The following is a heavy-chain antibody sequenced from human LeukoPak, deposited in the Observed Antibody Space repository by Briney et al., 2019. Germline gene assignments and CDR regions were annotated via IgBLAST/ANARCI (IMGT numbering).Heavy chain of an antibody. V-gene: IGHV3-23*01. CDR1: GFTLSSQT. CDR2: RSGGST. D-gene: IGHD2-2*01. J-gene: IGHJ4*02. Sequence: PVGSLRLSCEVPGFTLSSQTMSSVRQAPGTGLEWVSGRSGGSTYYADSVKGRFTTSRENAKNTLLLQMNSLRAEDTAVYYCAKVTWSQPMLNGWGQGTLVTVSS. CDR3: AKVTWSQPMLNG.